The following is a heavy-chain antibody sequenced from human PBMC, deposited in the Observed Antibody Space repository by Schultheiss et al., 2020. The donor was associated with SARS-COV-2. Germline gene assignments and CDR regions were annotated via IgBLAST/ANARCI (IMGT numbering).Heavy chain of an antibody. J-gene: IGHJ3*02. D-gene: IGHD4-17*01. V-gene: IGHV3-23*01. CDR3: ARDQRSDYGDYVDGVGGGVDI. CDR2: ISGSGGST. Sequence: GESLKISCAASRFTFSSCAMSWVRQAPGKGLEWVSAISGSGGSTYYADSVKGRFTISRDNSRNTVYLQMRSLRAEDTAVYYCARDQRSDYGDYVDGVGGGVDIWGQGTMVTVSS. CDR1: RFTFSSCA.